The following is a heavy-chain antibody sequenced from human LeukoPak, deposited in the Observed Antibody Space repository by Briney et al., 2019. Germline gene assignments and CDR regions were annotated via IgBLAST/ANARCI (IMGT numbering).Heavy chain of an antibody. J-gene: IGHJ4*02. D-gene: IGHD1-26*01. V-gene: IGHV3-21*06. CDR2: ISRTSSDI. Sequence: GGSLRLSCEASGITFRSYSMTWVRQAPGEGLEWVAPISRTSSDIYYADSVKGRFTISRDNDNNSLYLQMNGLRAEDTAVYYCVREFFTRQTKYSGNYGGAFDYWGQGTLVNVSS. CDR3: VREFFTRQTKYSGNYGGAFDY. CDR1: GITFRSYS.